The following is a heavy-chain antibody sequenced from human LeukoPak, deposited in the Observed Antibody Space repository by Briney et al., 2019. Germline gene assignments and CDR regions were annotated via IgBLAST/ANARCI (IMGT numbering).Heavy chain of an antibody. J-gene: IGHJ4*02. CDR2: IYYSGNT. Sequence: KASETLSLTCTVSGVSISSSNSYWGWIRRPPGKGLEWIGSIYYSGNTYYNASLKSQVSISIDTSKNQISLRLTSDCARQTGSGLFILPGGQGTLVTVSS. CDR3: ILP. CDR1: GVSISSSNSY. D-gene: IGHD3/OR15-3a*01. V-gene: IGHV4-39*01.